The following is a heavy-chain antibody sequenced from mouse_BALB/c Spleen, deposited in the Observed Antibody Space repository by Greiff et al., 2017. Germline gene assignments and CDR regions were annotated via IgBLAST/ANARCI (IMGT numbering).Heavy chain of an antibody. CDR1: GYTFTSYW. CDR3: TIADGSAWFAY. CDR2: INPSNGGT. V-gene: IGHV1S16*01. D-gene: IGHD2-3*01. J-gene: IGHJ3*01. Sequence: VQLQQSGAVLVKPGASVKLSCKASGYTFTSYWMHWVKLRPGQGFEWIGDINPSNGGTNYNEKFKRKATLTVDKSSSTAYIQLSSLTSEDSAVYYCTIADGSAWFAYWGRGTLVTVSA.